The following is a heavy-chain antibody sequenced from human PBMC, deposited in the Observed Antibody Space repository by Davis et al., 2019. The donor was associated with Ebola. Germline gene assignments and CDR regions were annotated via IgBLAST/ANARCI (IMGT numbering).Heavy chain of an antibody. J-gene: IGHJ4*02. V-gene: IGHV3-30*18. CDR2: ISYDGTNG. CDR3: AKDARHHWNFDY. D-gene: IGHD3-3*01. CDR1: GFTFSSYG. Sequence: PGGSLRLSCAASGFTFSSYGVHWVRQAPGKGLEGVAVISYDGTNGYYADSVKGRFTISRDTSKNTVYLQMNSLRPEDTAIYYCAKDARHHWNFDYWGQGTLVTVSS.